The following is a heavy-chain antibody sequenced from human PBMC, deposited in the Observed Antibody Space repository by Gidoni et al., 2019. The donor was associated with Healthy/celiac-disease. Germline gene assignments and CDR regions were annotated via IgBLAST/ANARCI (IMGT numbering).Heavy chain of an antibody. J-gene: IGHJ3*02. CDR3: ATAGDSSSRI. Sequence: DVQLVQSGAEVKTPGESLRISCKGSGYSFTIYWISWVRQMPGKGLEWMGRIDPSDSYTNYSPSVQGHVTISADKSISTAYLQWSSLKASDTAMYYCATAGDSSSRIWGQGTMVTVSS. CDR1: GYSFTIYW. CDR2: IDPSDSYT. V-gene: IGHV5-10-1*03. D-gene: IGHD6-6*01.